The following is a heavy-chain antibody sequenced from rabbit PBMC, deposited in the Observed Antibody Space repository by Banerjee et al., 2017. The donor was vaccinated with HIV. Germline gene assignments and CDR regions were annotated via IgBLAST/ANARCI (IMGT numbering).Heavy chain of an antibody. D-gene: IGHD8-1*01. CDR2: IHISTDNV. CDR3: ARNDGGSYYLSYFNL. J-gene: IGHJ4*01. CDR1: GFSFSSSYD. Sequence: QSLEESGGDLVKPGASLTLTCTASGFSFSSSYDMCWVRQAPGKGLEWIGCIHISTDNVYYASWAKGRFTISKTSSTTMTLQMTSLTAADTATYFCARNDGGSYYLSYFNLWGQGTLVTVS. V-gene: IGHV1S40*01.